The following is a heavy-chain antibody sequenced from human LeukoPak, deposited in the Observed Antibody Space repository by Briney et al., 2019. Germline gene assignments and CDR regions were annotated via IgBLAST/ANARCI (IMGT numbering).Heavy chain of an antibody. Sequence: GASVKVSCKASGYTFISYDISWVRQAPGQGLEWMGWISAYNGNTNYAQKLQGRVTMTTDTSTSTAYMELRSLRTDDTAVYCCAREGWYSRWFDPWGQGTLVTVSS. D-gene: IGHD2-15*01. CDR1: GYTFISYD. J-gene: IGHJ5*02. CDR3: AREGWYSRWFDP. CDR2: ISAYNGNT. V-gene: IGHV1-18*01.